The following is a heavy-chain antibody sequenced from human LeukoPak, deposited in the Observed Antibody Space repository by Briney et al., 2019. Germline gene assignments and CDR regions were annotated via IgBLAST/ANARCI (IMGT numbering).Heavy chain of an antibody. CDR1: GGSISSYY. V-gene: IGHV4-59*01. J-gene: IGHJ4*02. Sequence: PSETLSLTCTVSGGSISSYYWSWLRQPPGKGLEWIGYIYYSGSTNYNPSLKSRVTISVDTSKNQFSLKLSSVTAADTAVYYCARDRSGSYAYWGQGTLVTVSS. D-gene: IGHD1-26*01. CDR2: IYYSGST. CDR3: ARDRSGSYAY.